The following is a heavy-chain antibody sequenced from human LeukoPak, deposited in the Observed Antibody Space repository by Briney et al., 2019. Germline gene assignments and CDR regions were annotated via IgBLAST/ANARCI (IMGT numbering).Heavy chain of an antibody. CDR1: GFTFSPYS. CDR3: AKDQVPLMIGGGGGLY. Sequence: GGSLRLSCAASGFTFSPYSMNWVRQAPGKGLEWVSSISNSSNYIYYADSVKGRFTISRDNSKNTLYLQMNSLRAEDTAVYYCAKDQVPLMIGGGGGLYWGQGTLVTVSS. J-gene: IGHJ4*02. CDR2: ISNSSNYI. D-gene: IGHD3-16*01. V-gene: IGHV3-21*01.